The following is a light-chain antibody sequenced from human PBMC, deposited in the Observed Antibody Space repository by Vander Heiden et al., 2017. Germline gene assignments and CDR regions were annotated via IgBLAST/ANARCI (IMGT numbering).Light chain of an antibody. V-gene: IGKV1-39*01. J-gene: IGKJ4*01. Sequence: DIQMTQSPSSLSASIRDRVTMTCRASQSITTYLNRYQQKPGKAPRLLIYATSNLQTGVPSRFSGSGSGTDFTLTINDLQPEDLATYYCQQSYNTPLTFGGGTKVEIK. CDR1: QSITTY. CDR3: QQSYNTPLT. CDR2: ATS.